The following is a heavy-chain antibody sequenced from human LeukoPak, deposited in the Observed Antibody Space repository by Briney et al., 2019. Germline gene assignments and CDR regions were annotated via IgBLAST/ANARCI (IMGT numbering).Heavy chain of an antibody. CDR2: IYYSGST. D-gene: IGHD3-10*01. Sequence: PSETLSLTCTVSGGSISSSSYHWGWIRQPPGKGLEWIGSIYYSGSTYYNPSLKSRVTISVDTSKNQFSLKLSSVTAADTAVYYCARAGPRGPPPYYYYGMDVWGQGTTVTASS. CDR1: GGSISSSSYH. J-gene: IGHJ6*02. V-gene: IGHV4-39*07. CDR3: ARAGPRGPPPYYYYGMDV.